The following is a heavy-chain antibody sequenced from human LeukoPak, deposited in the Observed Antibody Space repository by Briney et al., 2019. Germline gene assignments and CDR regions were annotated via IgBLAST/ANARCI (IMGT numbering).Heavy chain of an antibody. CDR3: AKGPGRWLQLRYFDF. CDR2: ISNSGGSA. CDR1: GFTFSSHG. D-gene: IGHD5-24*01. J-gene: IGHJ4*02. V-gene: IGHV3-23*01. Sequence: GGSLRLSCAASGFTFSSHGMNWVRQAPGKGLEWISGISNSGGSAYYADSVKGRFTISRGNSKNTLYLQMSSLRADDTAVYYCAKGPGRWLQLRYFDFWGQGTLVIVSS.